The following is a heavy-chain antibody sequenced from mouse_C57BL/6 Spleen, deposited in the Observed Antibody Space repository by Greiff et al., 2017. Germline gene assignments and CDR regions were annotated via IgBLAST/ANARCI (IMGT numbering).Heavy chain of an antibody. D-gene: IGHD2-3*01. Sequence: QVQLQQPGAELVKPGASVKLSCKASGYTFTSYWMHWVKQRPGQGLEWIGMIHPNSGSTNYNAKFKSKATLTVDKSSSTAYLQLSSLKSEDSAVYYCASSSDDGYYPYYYAMDYWGQGTSVTVSS. CDR2: IHPNSGST. CDR1: GYTFTSYW. CDR3: ASSSDDGYYPYYYAMDY. J-gene: IGHJ4*01. V-gene: IGHV1-64*01.